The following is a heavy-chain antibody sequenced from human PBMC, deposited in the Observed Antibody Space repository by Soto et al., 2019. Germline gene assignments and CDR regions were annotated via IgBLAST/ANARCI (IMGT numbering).Heavy chain of an antibody. D-gene: IGHD3-22*01. J-gene: IGHJ5*02. CDR3: ARVAYDRSGYYLGHWFDP. CDR2: IIPICGTA. Sequence: QVQLVQSGAEVKKPGSSVKVSCKASGGTFSSYAISWVRQAPGQGHEWLGGIIPICGTANYAQKFQGRVATTADESISTGYRELSSLRSEDTTVYYCARVAYDRSGYYLGHWFDPWGQGTLVTVSS. CDR1: GGTFSSYA. V-gene: IGHV1-69*12.